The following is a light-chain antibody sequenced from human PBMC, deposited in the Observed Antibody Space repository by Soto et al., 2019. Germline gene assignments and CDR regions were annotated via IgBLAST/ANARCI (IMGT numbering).Light chain of an antibody. CDR3: SSYTSSSTYV. J-gene: IGLJ1*01. V-gene: IGLV2-18*02. CDR2: EVS. Sequence: QFVLTQPPSVSGSPGQSVPLSFTGTSRDVGSYNRVSWYQQSPGTAPKLMIYEVSNRPSGVPDRFSGSKSGNTASLTISGLQAEDEADYYCSSYTSSSTYVFGTGTKVTVL. CDR1: SRDVGSYNR.